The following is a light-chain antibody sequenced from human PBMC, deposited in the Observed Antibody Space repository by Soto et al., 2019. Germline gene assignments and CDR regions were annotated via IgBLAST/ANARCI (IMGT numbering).Light chain of an antibody. CDR2: GGS. CDR3: QQYGTSPLP. Sequence: EIVLTQSPGTLSLSPGERATLSCRASQSVGSSYLAWYQHKPGQAPRLLIHGGSSRATGVPDRFSGSGSGTDFTLTISRLETEDFSVYYCQQYGTSPLPFGQGTRLDIE. J-gene: IGKJ5*01. CDR1: QSVGSSY. V-gene: IGKV3-20*01.